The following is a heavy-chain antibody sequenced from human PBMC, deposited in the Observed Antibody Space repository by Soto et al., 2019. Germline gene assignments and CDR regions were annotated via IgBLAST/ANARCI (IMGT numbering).Heavy chain of an antibody. CDR2: INPSGGST. CDR1: GYTFTSYY. CDR3: ARGLRATGRSNWFDP. V-gene: IGHV1-46*03. Sequence: QVQLVQSGAEVKKPGASVKVSCKASGYTFTSYYMHWVRQAPGQGLEWMGIINPSGGSTSYAQKCQGRVTMTRDTSTSTVYMELSSLRSEDTAVYYCARGLRATGRSNWFDPWGQGTLVTVSS. D-gene: IGHD5-12*01. J-gene: IGHJ5*02.